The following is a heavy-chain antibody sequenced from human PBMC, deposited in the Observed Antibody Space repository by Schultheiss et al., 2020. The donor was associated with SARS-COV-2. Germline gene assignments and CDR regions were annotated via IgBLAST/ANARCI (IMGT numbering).Heavy chain of an antibody. Sequence: GGSLRLSCAASGFTFSSYAMHWVRQAPGKGLEWVAVISYDGSNKYYADSVKGRFTISRDNSKNTLYLQMNSLRAEDTAVYYCAKDKKGGSYGFDPWGQGTLVTVSS. J-gene: IGHJ5*02. CDR3: AKDKKGGSYGFDP. V-gene: IGHV3-30-3*01. D-gene: IGHD1-26*01. CDR1: GFTFSSYA. CDR2: ISYDGSNK.